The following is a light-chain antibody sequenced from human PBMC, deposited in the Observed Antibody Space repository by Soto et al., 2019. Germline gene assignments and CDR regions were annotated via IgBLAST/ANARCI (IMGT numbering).Light chain of an antibody. CDR2: GIS. CDR1: HTISSSY. J-gene: IGKJ1*01. V-gene: IGKV3-20*01. Sequence: EIVLTQSPGTLSLSPGERATLSCRASHTISSSYLAWYQQKPGQAPRLLMYGISRRATGIPDRFSGSGSETDFTLTITRLEPEDFAVYYCQQYVTSSPRTFGQGTRWIS. CDR3: QQYVTSSPRT.